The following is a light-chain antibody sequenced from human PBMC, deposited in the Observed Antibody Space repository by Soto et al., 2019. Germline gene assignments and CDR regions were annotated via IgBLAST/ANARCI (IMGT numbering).Light chain of an antibody. CDR1: QGIAAY. V-gene: IGKV1-27*01. Sequence: DTPMTQSPSSLSASVGDRVTISCRASQGIAAYLAWYQQKPGEAPKLLIHGASTLHSGVPSRFSGSGSGTDFTLTISSLQPEDVATYFCQKYNRAPLSFGGGTKVEIK. CDR3: QKYNRAPLS. J-gene: IGKJ4*01. CDR2: GAS.